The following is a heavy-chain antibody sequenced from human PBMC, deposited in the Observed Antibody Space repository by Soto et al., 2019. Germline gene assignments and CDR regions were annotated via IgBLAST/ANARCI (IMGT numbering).Heavy chain of an antibody. CDR3: ARLPVQYCGGDCYAVDAFDI. CDR2: ISSSSSYI. Sequence: GGSLRLSCAASGFSFSSYSMNWVRQAPGKGLEWVSSISSSSSYIYYADSVKGRFTISRDNAKNSLYLQMNSLRAEDTAVYYCARLPVQYCGGDCYAVDAFDIWGQGTMVTVSS. V-gene: IGHV3-21*01. D-gene: IGHD2-21*02. J-gene: IGHJ3*02. CDR1: GFSFSSYS.